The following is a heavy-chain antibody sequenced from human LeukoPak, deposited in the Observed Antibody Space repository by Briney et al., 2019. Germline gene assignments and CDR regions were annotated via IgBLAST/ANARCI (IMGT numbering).Heavy chain of an antibody. Sequence: GASVKVSCKPSGYTFTDYYIHWVRQAPGQGLEWMGWIIPNSGGTNYAQKFQGRVTMTRDTSISTAYMELTRLRSDDTAVYYCARGVVVTGNDYWGQGTLVTVSS. CDR1: GYTFTDYY. CDR3: ARGVVVTGNDY. CDR2: IIPNSGGT. V-gene: IGHV1-2*02. J-gene: IGHJ4*02. D-gene: IGHD2-21*02.